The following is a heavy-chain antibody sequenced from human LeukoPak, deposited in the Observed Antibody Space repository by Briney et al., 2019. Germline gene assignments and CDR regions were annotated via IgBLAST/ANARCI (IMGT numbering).Heavy chain of an antibody. J-gene: IGHJ4*02. CDR1: GFTFSSYE. CDR2: ISSSGSTI. V-gene: IGHV3-48*03. Sequence: GGSLRLSCAASGFTFSSYEMNWVRQAPGRGLEWVSYISSSGSTIYYADSVKGQFTISRDNAKNSLYLQMNSQRAEDTAVYYCARAPCGGDCYFRGGYDYWGQGTLVTVSS. D-gene: IGHD2-21*02. CDR3: ARAPCGGDCYFRGGYDY.